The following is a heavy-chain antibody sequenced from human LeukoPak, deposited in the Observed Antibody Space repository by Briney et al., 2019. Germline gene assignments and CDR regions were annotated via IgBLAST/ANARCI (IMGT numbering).Heavy chain of an antibody. CDR1: GYTFTDYY. CDR2: INPNSGGT. Sequence: ASVKVSCKASGYTFTDYYMHWVRQAPGQGLEWMGWINPNSGGTNYAQKFQGRVTMTRDTSISTAYMELRSLRSDDTAVYYCARVDIDSSGWYERVVAFDIWGQGTMVTVSS. J-gene: IGHJ3*02. CDR3: ARVDIDSSGWYERVVAFDI. V-gene: IGHV1-2*02. D-gene: IGHD6-19*01.